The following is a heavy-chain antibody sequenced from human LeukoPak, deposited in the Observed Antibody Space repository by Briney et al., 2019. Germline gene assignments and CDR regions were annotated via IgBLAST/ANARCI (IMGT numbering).Heavy chain of an antibody. V-gene: IGHV4-59*08. Sequence: SETLSLTCTVSGGSISSYYWSWIRQPPGKGLEWIGYIYYSGSTNYNPSLKSRVTISVDTSKNQFSLKLSSVTAADTAVYYCARHRRFGELLRGYFDYWGQGTLVTVSS. CDR1: GGSISSYY. D-gene: IGHD3-10*01. J-gene: IGHJ4*02. CDR3: ARHRRFGELLRGYFDY. CDR2: IYYSGST.